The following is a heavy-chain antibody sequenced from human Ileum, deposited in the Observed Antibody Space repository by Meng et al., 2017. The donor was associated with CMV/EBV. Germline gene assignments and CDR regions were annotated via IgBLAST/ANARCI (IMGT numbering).Heavy chain of an antibody. J-gene: IGHJ4*02. V-gene: IGHV4-4*07. D-gene: IGHD3-10*01. CDR2: IYTSGTT. CDR3: GRAGARGVPVDM. CDR1: GGSISNYY. Sequence: PQDARPRPWQPSGTLSRTSYASGGSISNYYWSWIRQPAGKGLEWIAHIYTSGTTNYNPSLKSRVTMSVDTSRNQFSLKLTSVTAADTAVYYCGRAGARGVPVDMWGQGTLVTVSS.